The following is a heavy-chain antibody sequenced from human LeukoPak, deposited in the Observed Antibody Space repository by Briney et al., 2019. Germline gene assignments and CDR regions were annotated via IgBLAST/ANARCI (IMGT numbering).Heavy chain of an antibody. J-gene: IGHJ6*02. V-gene: IGHV3-66*01. D-gene: IGHD3-10*01. CDR3: ARVRGAAAERRPNYFYYGMDV. Sequence: GGSLRLSCAASGFTVSSYMSWVRQAPGQGLECVSGIYSDGNTNYADSVKGRFAISRDNSKNTVSLQMNSLKVDDTAVYYCARVRGAAAERRPNYFYYGMDVWGQGTTVTVSS. CDR1: GFTVSSY. CDR2: IYSDGNT.